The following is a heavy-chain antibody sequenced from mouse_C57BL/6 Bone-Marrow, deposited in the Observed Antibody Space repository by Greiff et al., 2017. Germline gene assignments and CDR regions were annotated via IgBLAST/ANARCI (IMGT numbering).Heavy chain of an antibody. CDR2: ISDGGSYT. Sequence: VKVVESGGGLVKPGGSLKLSCAASGFTFSSYAMSWVRQTPEKRLEWVATISDGGSYTYYPDNVKGRFTISRDNAKNNLYLQMSHLKSEDTAMYYCARDQAWFAYCGQGTLVTVSA. CDR3: ARDQAWFAY. D-gene: IGHD3-2*02. J-gene: IGHJ3*01. V-gene: IGHV5-4*01. CDR1: GFTFSSYA.